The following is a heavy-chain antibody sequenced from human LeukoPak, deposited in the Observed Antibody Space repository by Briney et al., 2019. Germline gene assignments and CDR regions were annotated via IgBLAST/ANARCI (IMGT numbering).Heavy chain of an antibody. CDR1: GFTFSSYA. Sequence: GGSLRLSCAASGFTFSSYAMSWVRQAPGKGLEWVSAISGSGGSTYYADSVKGRFTISRDNSKNTLYLQMNSLRAEDTAVYYCASSGVHYYDSSGYYWGSYYFDYWGQGTLVTVSS. D-gene: IGHD3-22*01. V-gene: IGHV3-23*01. CDR2: ISGSGGST. CDR3: ASSGVHYYDSSGYYWGSYYFDY. J-gene: IGHJ4*02.